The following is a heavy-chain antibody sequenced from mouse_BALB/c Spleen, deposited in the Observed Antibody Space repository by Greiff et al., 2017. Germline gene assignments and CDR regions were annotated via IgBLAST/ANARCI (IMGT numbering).Heavy chain of an antibody. V-gene: IGHV5-6*01. J-gene: IGHJ4*01. CDR2: ISSGGSYT. CDR3: ARSPPPYYYAMDY. CDR1: GFTFSSYG. Sequence: EVQVVESGGDLVKPGGSLKLSCAASGFTFSSYGMSWVRQTPDKRLEWVATISSGGSYTYYPDSVKGRFTISRDNAKNTLYLQMSSLKSEDTAMYYCARSPPPYYYAMDYWGQGTSVTVSS.